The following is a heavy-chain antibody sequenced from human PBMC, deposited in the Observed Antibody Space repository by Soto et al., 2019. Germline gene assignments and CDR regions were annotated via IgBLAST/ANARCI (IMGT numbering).Heavy chain of an antibody. CDR3: ASGPTYYGSGSYSYYYYDGLGF. D-gene: IGHD3-10*01. V-gene: IGHV1-69*12. CDR2: IIPIFGTA. Sequence: VQLVQSGAEVKKPGSSVKVSCKASGGTFGSSAISWVRQAPGQGLEWMGGIIPIFGTANYAQKFQGRVTITADESTSTDYMELSSLRSEDTAVYYCASGPTYYGSGSYSYYYYDGLGFWGQGTTVTVSS. CDR1: GGTFGSSA. J-gene: IGHJ6*02.